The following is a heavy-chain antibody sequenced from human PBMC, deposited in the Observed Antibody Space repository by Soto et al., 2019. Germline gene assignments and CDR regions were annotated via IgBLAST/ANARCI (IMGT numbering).Heavy chain of an antibody. D-gene: IGHD2-2*01. CDR2: IYYSGST. V-gene: IGHV4-59*08. Sequence: SETLSLTCTVSGGSISSHYWSWIRQPPGKGLEWIGYIYYSGSTNYNPSLKSRVTISVDTSKNQFSLKLTSVTAADTAVYYCARRGCSSISCYFSYWGQGTLVTVSS. CDR1: GGSISSHY. J-gene: IGHJ4*02. CDR3: ARRGCSSISCYFSY.